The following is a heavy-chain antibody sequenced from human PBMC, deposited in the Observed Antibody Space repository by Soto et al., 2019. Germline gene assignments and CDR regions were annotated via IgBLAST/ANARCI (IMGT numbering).Heavy chain of an antibody. CDR3: ATSRNGEVVAATPSAFDI. D-gene: IGHD2-15*01. CDR1: GYTLTELS. Sequence: ASVKVSCKVSGYTLTELSMHWVRQAPGKGLEWMGGFDPEDGETIYAQKFQGRVTMTEDTSTDTAYMELSSLRSEDTAVYYCATSRNGEVVAATPSAFDIWGQGTMVTVSS. V-gene: IGHV1-24*01. J-gene: IGHJ3*02. CDR2: FDPEDGET.